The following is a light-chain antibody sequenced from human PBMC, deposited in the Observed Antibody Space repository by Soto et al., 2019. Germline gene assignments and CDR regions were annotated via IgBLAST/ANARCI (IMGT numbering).Light chain of an antibody. CDR3: SSLTSTSTPLI. V-gene: IGLV2-14*01. CDR2: EVS. Sequence: QSALTQPASVSGSPGQSITISCTGTRNDVGTSNYVSWYQQHPGKVPKLVIYEVSYRPSGVSNRFSGSKSGNTASLTISGLQADDDADYYCSSLTSTSTPLIFGGGTKLTVL. CDR1: RNDVGTSNY. J-gene: IGLJ2*01.